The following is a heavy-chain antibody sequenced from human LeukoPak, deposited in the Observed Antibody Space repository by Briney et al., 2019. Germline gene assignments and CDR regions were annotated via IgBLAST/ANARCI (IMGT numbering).Heavy chain of an antibody. CDR3: AHRWVGTSWYWVYFDY. Sequence: SGPTLVKPTQTLTLTCTFSGFSLPTRGVGVGWIRQPPGKALEWLSLIYWDDDKRYSPSLKTRLTITKDTSRNQVVLTMTNMDPVDTATYYCAHRWVGTSWYWVYFDYWGQGTLVTVSS. CDR2: IYWDDDK. V-gene: IGHV2-5*02. D-gene: IGHD6-13*01. CDR1: GFSLPTRGVG. J-gene: IGHJ4*02.